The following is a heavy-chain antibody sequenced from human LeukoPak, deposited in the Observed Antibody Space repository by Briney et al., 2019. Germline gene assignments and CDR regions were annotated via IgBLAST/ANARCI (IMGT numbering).Heavy chain of an antibody. Sequence: PSETLSLTCGVYGGSLSGYYWTWIRQPPGKGLEWIEEINHSGTTNYNPSLKSRVTISVDTSKNQFSLKLNSVTAADTAVYYCARGITFGGVIVWNWFDPWGQGTLVTVSS. J-gene: IGHJ5*02. D-gene: IGHD3-16*02. CDR3: ARGITFGGVIVWNWFDP. V-gene: IGHV4-34*01. CDR1: GGSLSGYY. CDR2: INHSGTT.